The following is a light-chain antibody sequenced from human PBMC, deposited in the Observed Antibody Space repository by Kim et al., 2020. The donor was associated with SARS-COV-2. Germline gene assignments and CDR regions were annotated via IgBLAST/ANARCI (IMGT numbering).Light chain of an antibody. Sequence: GQRVTISCSGGSSNIGSNYVYWYQHPPGTAPKLVIYGHNQRPSGVPDRFSGSTSGTSASLAIGGLRSEDEADYYCAAWDDGLSGLLFGGGTQLTVL. CDR1: SSNIGSNY. J-gene: IGLJ2*01. CDR3: AAWDDGLSGLL. V-gene: IGLV1-47*02. CDR2: GHN.